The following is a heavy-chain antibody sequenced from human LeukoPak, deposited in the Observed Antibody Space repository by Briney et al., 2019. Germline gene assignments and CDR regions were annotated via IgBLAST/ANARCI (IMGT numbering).Heavy chain of an antibody. D-gene: IGHD6-13*01. Sequence: ASVKVSCKASASTFTTHYMHWIRHAPGQGLEWKGIISPSGSSTSYAQTFPGRVTMTSDTATSTNYMELRSLRSEDTAVDYYARDPIKTRAAAGYYFDYWGQGTLVTVSS. CDR2: ISPSGSST. CDR3: ARDPIKTRAAAGYYFDY. J-gene: IGHJ4*02. V-gene: IGHV1-46*01. CDR1: ASTFTTHY.